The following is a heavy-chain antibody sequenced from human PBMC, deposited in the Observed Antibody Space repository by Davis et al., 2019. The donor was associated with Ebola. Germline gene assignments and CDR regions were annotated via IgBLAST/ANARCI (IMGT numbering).Heavy chain of an antibody. Sequence: GGSLRLSCAASEHSIADEFISWIRLRPGKGLEWVSYSGWSSTSYAESVRGRFTISGDRATNSLSLQMDSLRAEDTAVYFCARGGAVAPDWGPGTLVTVSS. V-gene: IGHV3-11*06. CDR1: EHSIADEF. CDR3: ARGGAVAPD. CDR2: SGWSSTS. D-gene: IGHD4-23*01. J-gene: IGHJ4*02.